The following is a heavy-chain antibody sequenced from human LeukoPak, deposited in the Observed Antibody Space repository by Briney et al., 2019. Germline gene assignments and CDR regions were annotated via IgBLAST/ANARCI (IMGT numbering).Heavy chain of an antibody. CDR2: ISSSGSTI. V-gene: IGHV3-11*01. D-gene: IGHD3-22*01. CDR3: ARRTGYYYDSSGYLDY. CDR1: GFTFSDYY. Sequence: GGSLRLSCAASGFTFSDYYMSWIRQAPGKGLEWVSYISSSGSTIYYADSVKGRFTISRDNAKSSLYLQMNSLRAEDTAVYYCARRTGYYYDSSGYLDYWGQGTLVTVSS. J-gene: IGHJ4*02.